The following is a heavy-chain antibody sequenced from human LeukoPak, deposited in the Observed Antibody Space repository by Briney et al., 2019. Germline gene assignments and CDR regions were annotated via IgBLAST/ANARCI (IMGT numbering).Heavy chain of an antibody. Sequence: ASETLSLTCTVSGGSISSYYWSWIRQPPGKGLEWIGYIYYSGSTNYNPSLKSRVTISVDTSKNQFSLKLSSVTAADTAVYYCASQPRYCSGGSCSDAFDIWGQGTMVTVSS. J-gene: IGHJ3*02. D-gene: IGHD2-15*01. CDR3: ASQPRYCSGGSCSDAFDI. CDR2: IYYSGST. CDR1: GGSISSYY. V-gene: IGHV4-59*01.